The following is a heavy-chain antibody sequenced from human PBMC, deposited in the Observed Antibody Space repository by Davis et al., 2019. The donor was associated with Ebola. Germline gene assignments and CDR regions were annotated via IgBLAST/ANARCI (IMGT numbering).Heavy chain of an antibody. V-gene: IGHV3-23*01. CDR2: ISVSGGST. CDR1: GFTFSNYA. CDR3: AKRGYYFSFDY. Sequence: PGGSLRLSCTASGFTFSNYATSWVRQAPGKGLEWVSAISVSGGSTNYADSVKGRFTIARDNSKNTLYLQMNSLRAEDTAVYYCAKRGYYFSFDYWGQGTLVTVSS. D-gene: IGHD3-3*01. J-gene: IGHJ4*02.